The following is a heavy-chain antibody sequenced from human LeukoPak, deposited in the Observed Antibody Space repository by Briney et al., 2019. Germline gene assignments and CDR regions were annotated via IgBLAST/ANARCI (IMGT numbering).Heavy chain of an antibody. CDR2: ITPDGSGT. J-gene: IGHJ4*02. CDR1: GFTFSTYW. Sequence: GGSLTLSCAASGFTFSTYWMHWGRQAPGKGLVWVSRITPDGSGTDYADSVRGRFTISRDNAKNTLYLQMNSLRAEDTAVYYCARVDYGDYSTSGADYWGQGTLVTVSS. D-gene: IGHD4-17*01. V-gene: IGHV3-74*01. CDR3: ARVDYGDYSTSGADY.